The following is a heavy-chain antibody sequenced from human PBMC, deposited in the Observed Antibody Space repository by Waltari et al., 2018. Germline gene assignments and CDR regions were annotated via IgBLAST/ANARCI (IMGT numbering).Heavy chain of an antibody. CDR3: ARARRYGDYGPYYFDY. CDR1: GGSISSGSYY. CDR2: TYTSGST. D-gene: IGHD4-17*01. J-gene: IGHJ4*02. V-gene: IGHV4-61*02. Sequence: QVQLQESGPGLVKPSQTLSLTCTVSGGSISSGSYYWSWLRQPAGKGLEWIGRTYTSGSTNYHPSLKSRVTISVDTSKNQFSLKLSSLTAADTAVYYCARARRYGDYGPYYFDYWGQGTLVTVSS.